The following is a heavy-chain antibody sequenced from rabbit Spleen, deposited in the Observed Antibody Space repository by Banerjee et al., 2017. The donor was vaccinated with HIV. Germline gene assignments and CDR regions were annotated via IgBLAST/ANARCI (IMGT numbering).Heavy chain of an antibody. J-gene: IGHJ6*01. CDR2: IYTGDGNT. CDR1: GLDFSSSYW. V-gene: IGHV1S45*01. D-gene: IGHD8-1*01. CDR3: ARDTGSSFSSYGMDL. Sequence: QEQLVESGGGLVKPGASLTLTCKASGLDFSSSYWICWVRQAPGKGLEWIGCIYTGDGNTYYASWAKGRFTISKTSSTTVTLQVTRLTAADTATYFCARDTGSSFSSYGMDLWGPGTLVTVS.